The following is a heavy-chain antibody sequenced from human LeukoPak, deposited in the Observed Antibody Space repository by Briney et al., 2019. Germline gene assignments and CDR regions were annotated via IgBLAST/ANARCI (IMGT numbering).Heavy chain of an antibody. CDR2: IKPDSGTT. J-gene: IGHJ5*02. CDR1: GYTFSTYD. V-gene: IGHV1-8*01. CDR3: TSGRPDTTAYSS. Sequence: EASVRVSCKASGYTFSTYDINWVRQAAGQGLQWMGWIKPDSGTTGYAQQFQDRFTLTRDTSIGTSYMELSSLTSEDTAVYYCTSGRPDTTAYSSWGQGTLVTVSS. D-gene: IGHD2-21*01.